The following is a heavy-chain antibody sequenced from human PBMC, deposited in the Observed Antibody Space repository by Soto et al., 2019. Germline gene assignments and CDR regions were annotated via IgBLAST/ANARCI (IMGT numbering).Heavy chain of an antibody. CDR3: ARGVNGYSIIYYYYGMDV. Sequence: VQLVESGGGLVKPGGSLRLSCAASGFTFSSYSMNWVRQAPGKGLEWVSSISSSSSYIYYADSVKGRFTISRDNAKNSLYLQMNSLRAEDTAVYYCARGVNGYSIIYYYYGMDVWGQGTTVTVSS. D-gene: IGHD6-13*01. V-gene: IGHV3-21*01. CDR2: ISSSSSYI. J-gene: IGHJ6*02. CDR1: GFTFSSYS.